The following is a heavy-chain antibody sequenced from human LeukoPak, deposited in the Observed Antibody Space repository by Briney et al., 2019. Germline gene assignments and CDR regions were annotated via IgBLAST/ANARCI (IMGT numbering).Heavy chain of an antibody. CDR2: IDGGGGST. V-gene: IGHV3-23*01. Sequence: GGSLRLSCAASGFTFNTYAMTWVRQAPGKGLEWVSTIDGGGGSTSSADSVKGRFTISRDNSKNTLYLQMNSLRAEDTAIYSCARDYVSGSYYPPAILTDYWGQGTLVTVSS. J-gene: IGHJ4*02. CDR3: ARDYVSGSYYPPAILTDY. D-gene: IGHD1-26*01. CDR1: GFTFNTYA.